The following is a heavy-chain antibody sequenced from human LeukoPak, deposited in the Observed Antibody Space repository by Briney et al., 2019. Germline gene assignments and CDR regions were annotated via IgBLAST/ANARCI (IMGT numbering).Heavy chain of an antibody. CDR3: AKDPSFRPGYFDY. CDR1: GFTFSSYG. Sequence: GGSLRLSCTASGFTFSSYGMHWVRQAPGKGLEWVAFIRYDGSNKYYADSVKGRFTISRDNSKNTLYLQMNSLRAEDTAVYYCAKDPSFRPGYFDYWGQGTLVTVSS. V-gene: IGHV3-30*02. CDR2: IRYDGSNK. J-gene: IGHJ4*02.